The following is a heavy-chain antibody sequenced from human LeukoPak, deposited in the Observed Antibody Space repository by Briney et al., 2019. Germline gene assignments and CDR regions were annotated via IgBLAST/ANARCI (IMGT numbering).Heavy chain of an antibody. CDR1: KFTLSSTY. Sequence: GGSLRLSCAASKFTLSSTYMSWVRHPPGKELEWASVLYTPGRTEYSGSVKGRFTVSRDSSKNTLFLQMNSLRAEDTAVYYCGRVRPYYGSGFGTYYFDYWRGGTLVTDCS. V-gene: IGHV3-66*01. CDR3: GRVRPYYGSGFGTYYFDY. J-gene: IGHJ4*02. CDR2: LYTPGRT. D-gene: IGHD3-10*01.